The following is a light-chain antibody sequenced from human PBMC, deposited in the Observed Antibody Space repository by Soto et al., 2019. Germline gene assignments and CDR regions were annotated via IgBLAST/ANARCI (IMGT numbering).Light chain of an antibody. CDR2: ATS. J-gene: IGKJ1*01. CDR1: QSVRSN. CDR3: QHYNDRPRT. V-gene: IGKV3-15*01. Sequence: EIVMTQSPATLSVSPGERVTLSCRASQSVRSNLAWYQQKPGQVPRLLIYATSTRATGIPARFSGSGSGTDFTLTISSLQSEDFAVYYCQHYNDRPRTFGQGTKVEIK.